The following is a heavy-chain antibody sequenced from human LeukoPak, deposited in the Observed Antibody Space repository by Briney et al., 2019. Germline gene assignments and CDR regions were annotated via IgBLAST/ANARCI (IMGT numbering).Heavy chain of an antibody. CDR1: GGSISSGGYY. D-gene: IGHD6-19*01. CDR3: ARVKRYSSGWYLFDY. Sequence: SETLSLTCTVSGGSISSGGYYWSWIRQPPGKGLEWIGEINHSGSTNYNPSLKSRVTISVDTSKNQFSLKLSSVTAADTAVYYCARVKRYSSGWYLFDYWGQGTLVTVSS. V-gene: IGHV4-39*07. J-gene: IGHJ4*02. CDR2: INHSGST.